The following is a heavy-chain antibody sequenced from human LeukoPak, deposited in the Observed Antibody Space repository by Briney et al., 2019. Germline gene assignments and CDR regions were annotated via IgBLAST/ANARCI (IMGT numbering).Heavy chain of an antibody. CDR1: GGSISSYY. CDR2: IHNSGNT. J-gene: IGHJ2*01. D-gene: IGHD3-10*01. CDR3: ARSLYYGSGSYYRNWYFDL. Sequence: SETLSLTCTVSGGSISSYYWSWIRQPPGKGLEWIGHIHNSGNTNYNPSLKSRVTLSVDTSKNQFSLKLSSVTAADTAVYYCARSLYYGSGSYYRNWYFDLWGRGTLVTVST. V-gene: IGHV4-59*01.